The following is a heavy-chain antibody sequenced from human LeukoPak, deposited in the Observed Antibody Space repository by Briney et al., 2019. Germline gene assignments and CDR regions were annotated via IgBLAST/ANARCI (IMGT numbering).Heavy chain of an antibody. CDR2: INHSGST. Sequence: SETLSLTCAVYGGSFSGYYWSWIRQPPGKGLERIGEINHSGSTNYNPSLKSRVTISVDTSKNQFSLKLSSVTGADTAVYYCARDGSGYWRSRLYANWFDPWGQGTLVTVSS. V-gene: IGHV4-34*01. D-gene: IGHD2-15*01. J-gene: IGHJ5*02. CDR1: GGSFSGYY. CDR3: ARDGSGYWRSRLYANWFDP.